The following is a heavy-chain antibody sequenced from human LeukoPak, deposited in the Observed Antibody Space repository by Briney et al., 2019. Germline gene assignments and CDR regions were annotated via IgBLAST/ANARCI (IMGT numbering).Heavy chain of an antibody. CDR2: ISSSSAYI. V-gene: IGHV3-21*01. CDR3: ARDQGGRYYDSSGYSIDY. D-gene: IGHD3-22*01. CDR1: GFTFSSYW. J-gene: IGHJ4*02. Sequence: GGSLRLSCAASGFTFSSYWMSWVRQPPGKGLEWVSSISSSSAYIYYADSVKGRFTISRDNAKNSLYLQMNSLRAEDTAVYYCARDQGGRYYDSSGYSIDYWGQGTLVTVSS.